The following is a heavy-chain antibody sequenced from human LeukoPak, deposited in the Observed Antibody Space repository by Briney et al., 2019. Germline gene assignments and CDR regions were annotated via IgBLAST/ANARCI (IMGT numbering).Heavy chain of an antibody. V-gene: IGHV3-30*18. D-gene: IGHD6-19*01. Sequence: GGSLRLSCAASGFTFSSYGMHWVRQDPGKGLEWVAVISYDGSNKYYADSVKGRFTISRDNSKNTLYLQMNSLRAEDTAVYYCAKDPRGGQWLEGLDYWGQGTLVTVSS. J-gene: IGHJ4*02. CDR1: GFTFSSYG. CDR3: AKDPRGGQWLEGLDY. CDR2: ISYDGSNK.